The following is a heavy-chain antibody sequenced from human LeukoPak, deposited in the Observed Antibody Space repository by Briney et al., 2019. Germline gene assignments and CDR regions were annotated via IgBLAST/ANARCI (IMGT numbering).Heavy chain of an antibody. D-gene: IGHD5-18*01. CDR3: ARPKFRGYSYGLAY. CDR1: GYTFAGYY. J-gene: IGHJ4*02. Sequence: ASVKVSCKASGYTFAGYYMRWVRQAPGQGLEWMGWINPNSGGTNYAQNFQGRVTMTRDTSINTVYMELSGLSSDDTAVYYCARPKFRGYSYGLAYWGQGILVTVSS. V-gene: IGHV1-2*02. CDR2: INPNSGGT.